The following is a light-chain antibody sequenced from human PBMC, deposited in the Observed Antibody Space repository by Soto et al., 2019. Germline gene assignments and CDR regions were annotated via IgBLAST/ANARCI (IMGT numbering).Light chain of an antibody. CDR1: SSNIGAGYD. CDR2: DNT. J-gene: IGLJ3*02. CDR3: QSYDSGLGGVL. V-gene: IGLV1-40*01. Sequence: QSVLTQPASVSAAPGQRVTISCTGSSSNIGAGYDVHWYQQLAGSAPKLLIYDNTNRPSGVPDRFSASRSGASASLAINRLQADDEADYYCQSYDSGLGGVLFGGGTKVTVL.